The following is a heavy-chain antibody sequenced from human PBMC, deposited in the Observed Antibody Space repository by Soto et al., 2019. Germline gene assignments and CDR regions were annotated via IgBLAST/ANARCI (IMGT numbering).Heavy chain of an antibody. Sequence: PGGSLRLSCAASGFTFSSYAMRWVRQAPGKGLEYVSVITSNGGNTDYASFVKGRFTISRDNSKNTLYLQMGSLRAEDMAVYYCARRIPFGYGMDVWGQGTTVTVSS. V-gene: IGHV3-64*01. D-gene: IGHD2-21*01. CDR2: ITSNGGNT. CDR1: GFTFSSYA. J-gene: IGHJ6*02. CDR3: ARRIPFGYGMDV.